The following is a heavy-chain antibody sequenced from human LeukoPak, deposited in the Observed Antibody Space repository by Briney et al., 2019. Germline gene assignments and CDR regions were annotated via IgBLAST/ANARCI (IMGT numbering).Heavy chain of an antibody. CDR3: AREVLYSLDY. V-gene: IGHV3-30-3*01. CDR2: ISYDGSNK. J-gene: IGHJ4*02. Sequence: PGGSLRLSCVASGFTFSTYAMHWVRQAPGKGLEWVAVISYDGSNKYYADSVKGRLTISRDNSKNTLYLQMNSLRAEDTAVYYCAREVLYSLDYWGQGTLVTVSS. D-gene: IGHD2-15*01. CDR1: GFTFSTYA.